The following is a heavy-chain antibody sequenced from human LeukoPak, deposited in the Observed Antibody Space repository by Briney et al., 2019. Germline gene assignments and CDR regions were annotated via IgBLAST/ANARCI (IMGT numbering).Heavy chain of an antibody. J-gene: IGHJ6*02. CDR3: ARGGDIAAAGGEDYYYGMDV. CDR1: GGSISSSNW. V-gene: IGHV4-4*02. Sequence: PSGTLSLTCAVSGGSISSSNWWSWVRQPPGKGLEWIGEIYHSGSTNYNPSLKSRVTISVDKSKNQFSLKLSSVTAADTAVYYCARGGDIAAAGGEDYYYGMDVWGQGTTVTVSS. CDR2: IYHSGST. D-gene: IGHD6-13*01.